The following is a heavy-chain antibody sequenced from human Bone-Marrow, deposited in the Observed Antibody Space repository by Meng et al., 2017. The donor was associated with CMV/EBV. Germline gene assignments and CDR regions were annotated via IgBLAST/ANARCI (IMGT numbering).Heavy chain of an antibody. Sequence: ASVKVSCKASGYIFTDYYMHWVRQAPGQGLEWMGWINPNSGGTNYAQNFQGRVTMSSDTSISTAYMELSRLRSDDTAVYYCARAHYYYNMDVWGQGTTDTVSS. CDR3: ARAHYYYNMDV. CDR2: INPNSGGT. V-gene: IGHV1-2*02. CDR1: GYIFTDYY. J-gene: IGHJ6*02.